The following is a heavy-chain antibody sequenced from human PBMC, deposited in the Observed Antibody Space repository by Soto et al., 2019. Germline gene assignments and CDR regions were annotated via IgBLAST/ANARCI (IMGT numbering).Heavy chain of an antibody. V-gene: IGHV4-31*03. CDR3: ARHNYDSSGTAVDV. CDR2: FYYSGST. J-gene: IGHJ6*02. CDR1: GGSISSGGYY. Sequence: QLQLQESGPGLVKPSQTLSLTCTVSGGSISSGGYYWSWIRQHPGTGLEWIGYFYYSGSTYYNPSLKSRVTISVDTSKNQFSLKLSSVTAADTAVYYCARHNYDSSGTAVDVWGQGTKVTVSS. D-gene: IGHD3-22*01.